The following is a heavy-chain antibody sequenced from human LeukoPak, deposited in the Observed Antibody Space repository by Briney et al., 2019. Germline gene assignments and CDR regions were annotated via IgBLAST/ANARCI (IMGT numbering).Heavy chain of an antibody. CDR2: IYYSGST. CDR1: GGSISSYY. D-gene: IGHD6-19*01. Sequence: PSETLSLTCAVYGGSISSYYWSWIRQPPGKGLEWIGYIYYSGSTNYNPSLKSRATISVDTSKNQFSLELSSVTAADTAIYYCASRVAGIDYWGQGTLVTVSS. CDR3: ASRVAGIDY. J-gene: IGHJ4*02. V-gene: IGHV4-59*08.